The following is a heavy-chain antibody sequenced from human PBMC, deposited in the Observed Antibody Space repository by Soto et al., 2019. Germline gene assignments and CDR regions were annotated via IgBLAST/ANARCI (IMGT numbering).Heavy chain of an antibody. CDR3: ATERSAQYFDY. CDR1: GGSFSSHG. J-gene: IGHJ4*02. V-gene: IGHV1-69*06. CDR2: IMPTFGSA. D-gene: IGHD1-1*01. Sequence: SVKVSCKASGGSFSSHGIAWVRQVPGQGLEWVGGIMPTFGSATYAPKFQGRVTITADKSTSTAYMELRSLRSEDTAVYYCATERSAQYFDYWGQGPLVTVSS.